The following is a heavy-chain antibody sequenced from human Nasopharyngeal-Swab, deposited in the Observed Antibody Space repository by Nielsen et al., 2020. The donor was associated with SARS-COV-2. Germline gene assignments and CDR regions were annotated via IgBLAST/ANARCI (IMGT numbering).Heavy chain of an antibody. CDR2: IYHSGST. CDR1: GYSFSSGYY. Sequence: SETLSLTCTVSGYSFSSGYYWGWIRQPSGKGLEWIGSIYHSGSTYYNPSLKSRVTISVDTSKNQFSLKLSSVTAADTAVYYCARVPITVIIGDAFDIWGQGTMVTVSS. V-gene: IGHV4-38-2*02. D-gene: IGHD3-22*01. J-gene: IGHJ3*02. CDR3: ARVPITVIIGDAFDI.